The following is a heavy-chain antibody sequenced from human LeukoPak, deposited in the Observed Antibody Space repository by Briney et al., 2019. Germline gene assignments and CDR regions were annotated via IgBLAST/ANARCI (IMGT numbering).Heavy chain of an antibody. CDR2: INPSSGGT. D-gene: IGHD6-13*01. V-gene: IGHV1-2*02. J-gene: IGHJ5*02. Sequence: GASVKVSCKASGYTFTGYYMHWVRQAPGQGLEWMGWINPSSGGTNYAQKFQGRVTMTRDTSISTAYMELSGLRSDDTAVYYCARGVPGGIAAAGTRSLADHHWFDPWGQGTLVTVSS. CDR1: GYTFTGYY. CDR3: ARGVPGGIAAAGTRSLADHHWFDP.